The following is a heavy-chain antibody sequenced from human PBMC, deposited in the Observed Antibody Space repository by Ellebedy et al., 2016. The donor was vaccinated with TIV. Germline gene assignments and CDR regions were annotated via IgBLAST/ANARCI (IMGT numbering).Heavy chain of an antibody. Sequence: GESLKISCAVSGFTVSTNYLSWVRQAPGKGLEWVSAIYSDGSTYYADSVRGWFTISRDNSKNTLYLQMKSLRADDTAVYYCANNWVVRGEGWNNGMDVWGQGTTVTVSS. CDR1: GFTVSTNY. CDR2: IYSDGST. CDR3: ANNWVVRGEGWNNGMDV. J-gene: IGHJ6*02. D-gene: IGHD3-10*01. V-gene: IGHV3-66*01.